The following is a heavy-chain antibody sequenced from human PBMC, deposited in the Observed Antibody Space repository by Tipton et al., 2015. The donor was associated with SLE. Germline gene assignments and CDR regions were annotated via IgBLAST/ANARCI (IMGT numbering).Heavy chain of an antibody. V-gene: IGHV4-59*11. Sequence: TLSLTCTVSGGSISSHYWSWIRQHPGKGLECIGYIYYSGNTHYSPSLKSRVTMSVDTSKSQFSLKLSSVTAADTAVYYCARDRFDSSGYTLFDSWGQGTLVTVSS. CDR1: GGSISSHY. J-gene: IGHJ4*02. D-gene: IGHD3-22*01. CDR2: IYYSGNT. CDR3: ARDRFDSSGYTLFDS.